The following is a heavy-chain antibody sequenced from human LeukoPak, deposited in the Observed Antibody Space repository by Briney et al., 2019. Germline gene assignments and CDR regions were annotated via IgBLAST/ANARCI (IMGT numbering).Heavy chain of an antibody. CDR3: ARVLDFWSGYGDY. D-gene: IGHD3-3*01. CDR1: GYTFTGYY. CDR2: ISPNSGGT. V-gene: IGHV1-2*02. Sequence: ASVKVSCKASGYTFTGYYMHWVRQAPGQGLEWMGWISPNSGGTNYAQKFQGRVTMTRDTSISTAYMELSRLRSDDTAVYYCARVLDFWSGYGDYWGQGTLVTVSS. J-gene: IGHJ4*02.